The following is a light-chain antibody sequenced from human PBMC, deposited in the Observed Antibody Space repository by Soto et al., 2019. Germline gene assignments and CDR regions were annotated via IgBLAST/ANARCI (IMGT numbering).Light chain of an antibody. J-gene: IGKJ3*01. V-gene: IGKV1-6*01. CDR2: AAS. CDR1: QGIRND. Sequence: AIQVTQAQSSLSASVGDRVTISCRARQGIRNDLGWYQQKPGKAPKLLIYAASSLQSGVPSRFSGSGSGTDFTLTISSLQPEDFATYYCLQDYNYPFTFGPGTKVDIK. CDR3: LQDYNYPFT.